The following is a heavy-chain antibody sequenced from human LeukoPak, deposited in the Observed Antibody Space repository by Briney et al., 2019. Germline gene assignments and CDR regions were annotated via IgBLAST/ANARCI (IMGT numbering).Heavy chain of an antibody. V-gene: IGHV3-7*05. CDR2: IKQDGSEK. D-gene: IGHD4-17*01. CDR3: ARARRDYAADFDY. CDR1: GFTFSNYW. J-gene: IGHJ4*02. Sequence: GGSLRLSCAASGFTFSNYWVSWVRQAPGKGLEWVATIKQDGSEKYYVDSVKGRFTISRDNAENSLYLQMNSLRAEDTAVYYCARARRDYAADFDYWGQGTLVTVSS.